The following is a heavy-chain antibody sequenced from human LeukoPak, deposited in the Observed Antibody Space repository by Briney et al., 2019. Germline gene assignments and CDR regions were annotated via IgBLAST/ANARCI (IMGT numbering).Heavy chain of an antibody. CDR3: ARGPFGGSPRTRYYYYMDV. V-gene: IGHV1-69*05. CDR1: GGTFNSYA. D-gene: IGHD2-15*01. Sequence: GASVKVSCKASGGTFNSYAISWVRQAPGEGLECMGGVIPIFGTANYAQKLQGRVTITTDESTSTAYMELSSLRSEDTAVYYCARGPFGGSPRTRYYYYMDVWGKGTTVTVSS. CDR2: VIPIFGTA. J-gene: IGHJ6*03.